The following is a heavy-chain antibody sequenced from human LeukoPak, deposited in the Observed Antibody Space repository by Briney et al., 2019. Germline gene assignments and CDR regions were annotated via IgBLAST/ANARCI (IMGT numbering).Heavy chain of an antibody. D-gene: IGHD6-19*01. CDR1: GYTFTGYY. CDR3: ARDLDSSGWIYYYYGMDV. V-gene: IGHV1-2*02. CDR2: INPNSGGT. Sequence: ASVKVSCKASGYTFTGYYMHWVRQAPGQGLEWMGWINPNSGGTNYAQKFRGRVTITRDTSISTAYMELSRLRSDDTAVYYCARDLDSSGWIYYYYGMDVWGQGTTVTVSS. J-gene: IGHJ6*02.